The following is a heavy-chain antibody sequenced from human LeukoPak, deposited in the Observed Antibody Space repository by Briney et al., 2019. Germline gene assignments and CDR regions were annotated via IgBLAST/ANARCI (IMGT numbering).Heavy chain of an antibody. CDR2: MNFNSGGT. CDR1: GYTYTGYN. V-gene: IGHV1-2*02. CDR3: ARDGHFDY. Sequence: ASVTVSCKPSGYTYTGYNMKWLRQAPGKGPEWMGWMNFNSGGTNYAQKFQGRGTMTRDTSISTPYMELSRLRSDDTAFYYCARDGHFDYWGQGTLVTVSS. J-gene: IGHJ4*02.